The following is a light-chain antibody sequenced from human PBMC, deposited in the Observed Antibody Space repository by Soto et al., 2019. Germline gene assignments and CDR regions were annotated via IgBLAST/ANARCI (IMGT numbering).Light chain of an antibody. Sequence: EIVMTQSPATLFVSPGERATLSCRASQTVSDDLAWYQQKPGQAPRLLIYGASTRATDIPARFSGGGSGTEFILTISSLQSEDSAIYYSQQYHDWPPITFGPGTKVNI. CDR1: QTVSDD. CDR2: GAS. CDR3: QQYHDWPPIT. V-gene: IGKV3-15*01. J-gene: IGKJ3*01.